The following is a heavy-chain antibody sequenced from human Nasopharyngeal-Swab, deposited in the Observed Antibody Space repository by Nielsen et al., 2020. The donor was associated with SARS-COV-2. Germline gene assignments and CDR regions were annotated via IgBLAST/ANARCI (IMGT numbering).Heavy chain of an antibody. CDR3: AGARYSISWYGLIWYFDL. D-gene: IGHD6-13*01. Sequence: SETLSLTCAVYGGSFSGYYWSWIRKPPGKGLEWIGEINHSGSTNYNPSLKGRVTISVDTSKNPFSLKLSSATAANTAVYFCAGARYSISWYGLIWYFDLWGRGTLVTVSS. J-gene: IGHJ2*01. CDR2: INHSGST. CDR1: GGSFSGYY. V-gene: IGHV4-34*01.